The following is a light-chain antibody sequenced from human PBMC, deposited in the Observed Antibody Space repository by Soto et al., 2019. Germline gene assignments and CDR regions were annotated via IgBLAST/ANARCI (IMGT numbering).Light chain of an antibody. Sequence: EIVLTQSPATQSVSPGETATLSCRASQSLYTNLAWYQQKPGQTPRVLIYAASTRATGIPGRFTGIGSGTEFTLTISSLQSEDLAVYYCQQYHQWPITFGQGTRLEI. CDR2: AAS. CDR3: QQYHQWPIT. V-gene: IGKV3-15*01. J-gene: IGKJ5*01. CDR1: QSLYTN.